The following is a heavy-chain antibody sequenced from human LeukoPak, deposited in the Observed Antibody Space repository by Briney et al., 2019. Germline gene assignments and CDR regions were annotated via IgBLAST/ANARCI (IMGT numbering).Heavy chain of an antibody. V-gene: IGHV1-58*01. J-gene: IGHJ6*02. CDR2: IVVGSGNT. CDR1: GFTFTSSA. D-gene: IGHD2-2*01. CDR3: AAFSSTSYNYYYYGMDV. Sequence: SVKVSCKASGFTFTSSAVQWVRQARGQRLEWIGWIVVGSGNTNYAQKFQERATITRDMSTSTAYMELSSLRSEDTAVYYCAAFSSTSYNYYYYGMDVWGQGTTVTVSS.